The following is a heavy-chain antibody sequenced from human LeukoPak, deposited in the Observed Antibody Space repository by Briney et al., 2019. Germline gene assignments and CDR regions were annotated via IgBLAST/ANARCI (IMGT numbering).Heavy chain of an antibody. Sequence: GGSLGLSCAASGFTFSSYGMHWVRQAPGKGLEWVALISYDGSNKYYADSVKGRFTISRDNSKNTLYVQMNSLRAEDTAVYYCAKGLELLPDYWGQGTLVTVSS. V-gene: IGHV3-30*18. CDR2: ISYDGSNK. J-gene: IGHJ4*02. CDR1: GFTFSSYG. D-gene: IGHD1-26*01. CDR3: AKGLELLPDY.